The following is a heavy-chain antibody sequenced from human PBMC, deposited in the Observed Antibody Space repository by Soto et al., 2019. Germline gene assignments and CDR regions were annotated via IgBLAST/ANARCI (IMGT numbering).Heavy chain of an antibody. CDR2: FNPTFTIA. D-gene: IGHD3-16*01. V-gene: IGHV1-69*01. J-gene: IGHJ4*02. CDR1: GGTFLNYA. CDR3: ARDAHMSGLED. Sequence: QLVQSGAEVKKPGSSVKVSCKASGGTFLNYAITWVRQAPGQGLEWMGDFNPTFTIANNAQKFQARVTVTADASTATVYMELSSLSSENTAIYFCARDAHMSGLEDWGQGTLVTVSS.